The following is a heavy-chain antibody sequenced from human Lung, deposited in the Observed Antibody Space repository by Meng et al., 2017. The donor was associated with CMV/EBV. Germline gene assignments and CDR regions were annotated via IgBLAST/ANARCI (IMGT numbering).Heavy chain of an antibody. J-gene: IGHJ4*02. D-gene: IGHD4-17*01. Sequence: SGFTLSPYWMHWVRQAPGKGLVWVSRINSGGSSTDYADSVKGRFTISRDNAKNTLYLQMNSLRAEDTAVYYCARGEYGDYDSIDYWGQGTLVTVSS. V-gene: IGHV3-74*01. CDR2: INSGGSST. CDR1: GFTLSPYW. CDR3: ARGEYGDYDSIDY.